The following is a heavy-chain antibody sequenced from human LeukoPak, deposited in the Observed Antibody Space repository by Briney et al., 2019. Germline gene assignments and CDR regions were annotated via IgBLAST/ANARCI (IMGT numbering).Heavy chain of an antibody. CDR1: GFPLSSYG. CDR2: IWYDGSNK. CDR3: AKVVIPAATVFYYFYGMDV. J-gene: IGHJ6*02. Sequence: GRSLRLSCAASGFPLSSYGMHWVRQAPGKGLEWVAVIWYDGSNKYYADSVKGRFTISRDNSKNTLYLQMNSLRAEDTAVYYCAKVVIPAATVFYYFYGMDVWGQGTTVTVSS. D-gene: IGHD2-2*01. V-gene: IGHV3-33*06.